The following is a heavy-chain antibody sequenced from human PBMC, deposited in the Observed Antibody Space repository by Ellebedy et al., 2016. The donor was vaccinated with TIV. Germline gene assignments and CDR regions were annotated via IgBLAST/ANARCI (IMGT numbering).Heavy chain of an antibody. CDR2: IKQDGSEK. V-gene: IGHV3-7*03. CDR3: GRGSTGNYYALDV. CDR1: GFTFSSYW. Sequence: GESLKISXAASGFTFSSYWMSWVRQAPGKGLEWVANIKQDGSEKYYVDSVKGRFTISRDNSKNTLYLQMNSLRVEDTAVYYCGRGSTGNYYALDVWGQGTTVTVSS. D-gene: IGHD1-1*01. J-gene: IGHJ6*02.